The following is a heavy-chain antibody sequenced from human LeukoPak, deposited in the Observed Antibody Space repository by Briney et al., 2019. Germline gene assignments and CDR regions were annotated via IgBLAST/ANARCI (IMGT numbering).Heavy chain of an antibody. CDR2: IIPIFGTA. D-gene: IGHD6-19*01. V-gene: IGHV1-69*13. J-gene: IGHJ4*02. Sequence: ASVKVSCKASGGTFSSYAISWVRQAPGQGLEWMGGIIPIFGTANYAQKFQGRVTITADESTSTAYMELSSLRSEDTAVYYCARDRAPYSSGWYNFDYWGQGTLVTVSP. CDR3: ARDRAPYSSGWYNFDY. CDR1: GGTFSSYA.